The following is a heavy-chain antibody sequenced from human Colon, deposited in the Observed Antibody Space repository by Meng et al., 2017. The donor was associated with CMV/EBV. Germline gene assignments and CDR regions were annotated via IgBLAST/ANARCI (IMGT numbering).Heavy chain of an antibody. CDR2: IHYSGST. V-gene: IGHV4-59*01. J-gene: IGHJ5*02. CDR1: GVSISGYY. D-gene: IGHD6-6*01. CDR3: SKGGASSIWFDP. Sequence: GSLRLSCTVSGVSISGYYWSWIRQPPGRGPEYIGHIHYSGSTNYSPSLESRVPISVDTSKNQFSLNISAVTAADTAVYCCSKGGASSIWFDPWGQGTLVTVSS.